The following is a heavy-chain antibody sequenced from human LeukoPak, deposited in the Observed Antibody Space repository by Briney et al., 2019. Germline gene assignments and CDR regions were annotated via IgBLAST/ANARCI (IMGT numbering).Heavy chain of an antibody. D-gene: IGHD2-21*01. CDR2: TYYIGST. CDR3: ARDYSTRYFDS. Sequence: TPSETLSLTCTVSGGSISSYYWSWIRQPPGKGLEWVGYTYYIGSTNYNPSLKSRVTISVDTSKNQFSLKLSSVTAADTAVYYCARDYSTRYFDSWGQGTLVTVSS. CDR1: GGSISSYY. V-gene: IGHV4-59*01. J-gene: IGHJ4*02.